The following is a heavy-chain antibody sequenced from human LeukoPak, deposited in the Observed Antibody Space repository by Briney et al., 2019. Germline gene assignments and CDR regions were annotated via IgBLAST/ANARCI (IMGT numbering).Heavy chain of an antibody. CDR2: IRNDGSVK. D-gene: IGHD3-10*01. V-gene: IGHV3-30*04. CDR3: ARGSGSGSFLIDS. Sequence: PGGSLRLSCAASGFRFSGYAMHWARQAPGKGLEWVAIIRNDGSVKYYVDSAKGRFTISRDNSENTLYLQMDSLRTEDTAVYFCARGSGSGSFLIDSWGQGTLVTVSS. CDR1: GFRFSGYA. J-gene: IGHJ4*02.